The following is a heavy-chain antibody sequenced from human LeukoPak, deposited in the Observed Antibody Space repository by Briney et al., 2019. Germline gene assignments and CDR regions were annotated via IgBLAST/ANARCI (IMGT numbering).Heavy chain of an antibody. CDR2: IRRKAYGGAV. CDR3: TRDGSRGKDTFDY. V-gene: IGHV3-49*04. CDR1: GFTFGNYA. D-gene: IGHD4-23*01. Sequence: GGSLRLSCTGSGFTFGNYAMTWVRQAPGKGLEWVGSIRRKAYGGAVHYAASVKGRFHISRDDSQSIAYLHINSLKTGDTARYCCTRDGSRGKDTFDYWGQGTLVTVSS. J-gene: IGHJ4*02.